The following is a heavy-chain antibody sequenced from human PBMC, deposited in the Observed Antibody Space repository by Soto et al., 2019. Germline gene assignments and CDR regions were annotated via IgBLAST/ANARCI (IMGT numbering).Heavy chain of an antibody. J-gene: IGHJ4*02. CDR1: GFTFSSHS. CDR2: ISNSGSNI. CDR3: ARDTYSSTTVTIFDY. D-gene: IGHD4-17*01. Sequence: EVQLVESGGGLVQPGGSLRLSCAASGFTFSSHSMNWVRPAPGKGLEWVSYISNSGSNIYYADSVKGRFTISRDNAKNSLYLQMHSLRDEDTSVYYCARDTYSSTTVTIFDYWGQGTLVTLSS. V-gene: IGHV3-48*02.